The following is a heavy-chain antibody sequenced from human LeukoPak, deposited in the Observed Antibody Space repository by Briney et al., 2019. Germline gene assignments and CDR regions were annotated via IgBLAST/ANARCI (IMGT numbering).Heavy chain of an antibody. CDR3: AKERQQLVPGHFDY. Sequence: GGSLRLSWAASGXTVSSNYMSWVRQSPGKGLEWVSVIYSGGGTYYADSVKGRSTISRDNSKNTVHLQMNSLRAEDTAVYYCAKERQQLVPGHFDYWGQGTLVTVSS. CDR2: IYSGGGT. D-gene: IGHD6-13*01. CDR1: GXTVSSNY. V-gene: IGHV3-53*01. J-gene: IGHJ4*02.